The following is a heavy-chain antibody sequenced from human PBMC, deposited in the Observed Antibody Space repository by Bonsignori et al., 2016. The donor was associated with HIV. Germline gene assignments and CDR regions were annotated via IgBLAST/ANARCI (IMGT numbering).Heavy chain of an antibody. CDR2: IKQDGSEK. CDR3: ARDGYYYYYMDV. V-gene: IGHV3-7*01. Sequence: VRQAPGKGLEWVADIKQDGSEKYYVDSVKGRFTISRDNAKNSLYLQMNSLRAEDTAVYFCARDGYYYYYMDVWGKGTTVTVSS. J-gene: IGHJ6*03.